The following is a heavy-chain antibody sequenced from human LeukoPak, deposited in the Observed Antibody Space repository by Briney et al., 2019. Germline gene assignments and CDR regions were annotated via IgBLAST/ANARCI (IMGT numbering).Heavy chain of an antibody. Sequence: SETLSLTCTVSGGSISSGGYYWRWIRQHPGKGLEWIGYIYYSGSTYYNPSLKSRVTISVDTSKNQFSLKLSSVTAADTAVYYCARATYYDFWSGYWASDSYIDYWGQGTLVTVSS. D-gene: IGHD3-3*01. V-gene: IGHV4-31*03. CDR3: ARATYYDFWSGYWASDSYIDY. J-gene: IGHJ4*02. CDR2: IYYSGST. CDR1: GGSISSGGYY.